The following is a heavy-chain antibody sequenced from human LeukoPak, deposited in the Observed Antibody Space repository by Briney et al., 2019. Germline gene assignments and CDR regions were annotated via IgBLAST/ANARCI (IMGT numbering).Heavy chain of an antibody. CDR2: ISAYNGNT. CDR3: ATRIAAAGLDY. V-gene: IGHV1-18*01. J-gene: IGHJ4*02. Sequence: ASVKVSCEASGYTFTSYGISWVRQAPGQGLEWMGWISAYNGNTNYAQKLQGRVTMTTDTSTSTAYMELRSLRSDDTAVYYCATRIAAAGLDYWGQGTLVTVSS. CDR1: GYTFTSYG. D-gene: IGHD6-13*01.